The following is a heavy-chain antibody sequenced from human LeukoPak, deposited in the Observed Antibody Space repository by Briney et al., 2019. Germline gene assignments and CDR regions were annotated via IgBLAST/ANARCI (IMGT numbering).Heavy chain of an antibody. CDR2: IKPDGSEK. V-gene: IGHV3-7*04. CDR1: GFPFSRYW. CDR3: ARLAAGSDYFDY. J-gene: IGHJ4*02. Sequence: GGSLRLSCAASGFPFSRYWMSWVRQAPGKGLEWVANIKPDGSEKHYVDSVKGRFTFSRDNAKNSLYLQMNGLRAEDMAVYYCARLAAGSDYFDYWGQGTPVTVSS. D-gene: IGHD6-13*01.